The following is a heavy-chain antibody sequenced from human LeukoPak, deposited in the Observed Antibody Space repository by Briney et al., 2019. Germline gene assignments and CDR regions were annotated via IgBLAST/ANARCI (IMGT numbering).Heavy chain of an antibody. CDR3: ARGPRITLIRGGQWYYYMDV. D-gene: IGHD3-10*01. Sequence: ASVRVSCKASGYTFTIYYIHWVRQAPGQGLEWMGLINPSGGSTNYAQKFQGRVTMTRDTSTSTVYMELSSLRSEDTAVYYCARGPRITLIRGGQWYYYMDVWGKGTTVTISS. J-gene: IGHJ6*03. CDR2: INPSGGST. CDR1: GYTFTIYY. V-gene: IGHV1-46*01.